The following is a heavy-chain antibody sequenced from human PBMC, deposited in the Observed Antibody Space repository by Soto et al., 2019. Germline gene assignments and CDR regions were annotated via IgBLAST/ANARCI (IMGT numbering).Heavy chain of an antibody. CDR1: GYSFTSYL. Sequence: GESLKISCKGSGYSFTSYLIGWVRQMPGKGLEWMGIIYPGDSDTRYSPSFQGQVTISADKSISTAYLQWSRLKASDTAMYYCARQAPFSSSRDYYYYVIDFWGQGSSDTGSS. J-gene: IGHJ6*02. CDR2: IYPGDSDT. V-gene: IGHV5-51*01. CDR3: ARQAPFSSSRDYYYYVIDF. D-gene: IGHD6-6*01.